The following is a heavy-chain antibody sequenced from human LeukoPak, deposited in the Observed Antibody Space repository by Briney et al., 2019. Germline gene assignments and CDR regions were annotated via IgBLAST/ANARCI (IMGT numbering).Heavy chain of an antibody. CDR1: GYTFTSYA. CDR2: INTNTGNP. Sequence: ASVKVSCKATGYTFTSYAMYWVGQAPGQGLEWMGWINTNTGNPTYAQGFTGRFVFSLHTSVSTAHLQVSNLKAEDTAVYYCARDSRVGATYHYWGQGTLVTVSS. J-gene: IGHJ4*02. D-gene: IGHD1-26*01. V-gene: IGHV7-4-1*02. CDR3: ARDSRVGATYHY.